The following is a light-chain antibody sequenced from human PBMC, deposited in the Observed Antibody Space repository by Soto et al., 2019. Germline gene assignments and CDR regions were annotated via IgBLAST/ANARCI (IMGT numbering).Light chain of an antibody. CDR2: DAS. V-gene: IGKV1-33*01. Sequence: DIQMTQSPSSLSASVGDRVTITCQASQDISNYLNWYQQKPGKAPKLLIYDASTLETGVPSRFSGSGSGTEFALTISSLQPNDSATYSCQQYHSSSLTFAQGTKVEI. CDR1: QDISNY. CDR3: QQYHSSSLT. J-gene: IGKJ1*01.